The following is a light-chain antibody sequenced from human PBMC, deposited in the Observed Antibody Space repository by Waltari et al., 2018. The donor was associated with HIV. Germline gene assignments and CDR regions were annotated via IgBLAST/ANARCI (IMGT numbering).Light chain of an antibody. Sequence: AIQLTQSPSSLSASVGDRVTIPCRASQDISGALAWYKQKPGKPPKLLIHDASILETGVPSKFSGSGAGADFTLTISSLQPEDFATYYCQQFNSYPLTFGAGTKVEIK. CDR2: DAS. J-gene: IGKJ4*01. CDR3: QQFNSYPLT. V-gene: IGKV1-13*02. CDR1: QDISGA.